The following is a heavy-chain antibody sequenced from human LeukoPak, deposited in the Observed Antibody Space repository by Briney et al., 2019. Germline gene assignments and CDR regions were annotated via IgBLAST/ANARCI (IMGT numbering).Heavy chain of an antibody. J-gene: IGHJ6*03. CDR3: ARVGPSVGAKYGTNYYYYYYMDV. CDR1: GFTFSDYY. D-gene: IGHD1-26*01. V-gene: IGHV3-11*04. Sequence: PGGSLRLSCAASGFTFSDYYMSWIRQAPGKGLEWVSYISSSGSTIYYADSVKGRFTISRDNAKNSLYLQMNSLRAEDTAVYYCARVGPSVGAKYGTNYYYYYYMDVWGKGTTVTVSS. CDR2: ISSSGSTI.